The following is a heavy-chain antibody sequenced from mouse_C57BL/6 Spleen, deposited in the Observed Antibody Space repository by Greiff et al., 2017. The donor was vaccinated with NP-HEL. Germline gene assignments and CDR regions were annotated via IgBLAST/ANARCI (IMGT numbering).Heavy chain of an antibody. CDR1: GYTFTSYW. CDR2: IDPNSGGT. Sequence: VQLQQPGAELVKPGASVKLSCKASGYTFTSYWMHWVKQRPGRGLEWIGRIDPNSGGTKYNEKFKSKATLTVDKPSSTASMQLSSLTSEDSAVYECARELDYGEYYFDYWGQGTTLTVSS. CDR3: ARELDYGEYYFDY. J-gene: IGHJ2*01. V-gene: IGHV1-72*01. D-gene: IGHD2-4*01.